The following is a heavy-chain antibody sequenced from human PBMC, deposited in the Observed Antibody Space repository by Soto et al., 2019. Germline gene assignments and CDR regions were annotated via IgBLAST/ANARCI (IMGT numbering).Heavy chain of an antibody. CDR3: AREGLAAALYGMDV. D-gene: IGHD6-13*01. CDR1: GYTFTTYY. Sequence: ASVKVSCKASGYTFTTYYMHWVRQAPGQGLEWMGIITPSGGSTSYAQQLQGRVTMTRDTSTSTVYMELSSLRSEDTAVYYCAREGLAAALYGMDVWGQGTTVTVSS. CDR2: ITPSGGST. V-gene: IGHV1-46*01. J-gene: IGHJ6*02.